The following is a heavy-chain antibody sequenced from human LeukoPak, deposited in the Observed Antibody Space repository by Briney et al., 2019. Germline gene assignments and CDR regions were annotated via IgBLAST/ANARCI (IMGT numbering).Heavy chain of an antibody. CDR2: ISSSNSYI. D-gene: IGHD5-24*01. CDR3: AREMGL. V-gene: IGHV3-21*01. J-gene: IGHJ4*02. CDR1: GFAVGSNY. Sequence: GGSLRLSCVASGFAVGSNYMSWVRQAPEKGLEWVSSISSSNSYIYYADSVKGRFTISRDNAKNSLYLQMNSLRAEDTAVYYCAREMGLWGQGTLVTVSS.